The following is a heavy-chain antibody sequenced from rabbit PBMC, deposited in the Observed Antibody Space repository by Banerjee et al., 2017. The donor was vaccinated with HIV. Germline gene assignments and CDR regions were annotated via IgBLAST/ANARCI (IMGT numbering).Heavy chain of an antibody. CDR3: ARGGSSAYKL. V-gene: IGHV1S40*01. J-gene: IGHJ4*01. CDR2: IYADGSGYT. D-gene: IGHD1-1*01. CDR1: GIDFSSYYY. Sequence: QSLEESGGDLFKPGGTLTLTCKASGIDFSSYYYMCWVRQAPGKGMEWIACIYADGSGYTYYASWAKGRFTSSKTSSTTVTRQMTGLTAADTAPYFCARGGSSAYKLWGPGSLVTVS.